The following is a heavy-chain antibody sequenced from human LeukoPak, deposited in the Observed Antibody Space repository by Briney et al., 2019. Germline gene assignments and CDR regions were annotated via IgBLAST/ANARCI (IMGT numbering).Heavy chain of an antibody. CDR2: INHSGST. D-gene: IGHD3-22*01. CDR1: GGSFSGYY. J-gene: IGHJ4*02. V-gene: IGHV4-34*01. Sequence: SETLSLTCAVYGGSFSGYYWSWIRQPPGKGLEWIGEINHSGSTNYNPSLKSRVTISVDTSKNQFSLKLSSVTAADTAVYYCASQSSGYYGYWGQGTLVTVSS. CDR3: ASQSSGYYGY.